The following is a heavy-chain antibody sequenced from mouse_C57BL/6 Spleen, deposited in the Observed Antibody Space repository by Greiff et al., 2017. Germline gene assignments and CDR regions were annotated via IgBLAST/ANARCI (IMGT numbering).Heavy chain of an antibody. V-gene: IGHV1-52*01. CDR1: GYTFTSYW. CDR2: IDPSDSET. J-gene: IGHJ4*01. Sequence: QVQLQQPGAELVRPGSSVKLSCKASGYTFTSYWMHWVKQRPIQGLEWIGNIDPSDSETHYNQKFKDKATLTVDKSSSTAYMRLSSLTSEASAVDYCARSPIYYEYDMDDWGQGTSVTVSS. CDR3: ARSPIYYEYDMDD. D-gene: IGHD2-4*01.